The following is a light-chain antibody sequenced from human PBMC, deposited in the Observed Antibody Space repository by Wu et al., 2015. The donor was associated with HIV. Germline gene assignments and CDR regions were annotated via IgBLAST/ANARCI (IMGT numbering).Light chain of an antibody. V-gene: IGKV3-20*01. J-gene: IGKJ3*01. CDR1: QSVSSSY. CDR2: DAS. Sequence: EIVLTQSPGTLSFSPGERATLSCRASQSVSSSYLAWYQQKPGQAPRLLISDASSRATGIPDRFSGSGSGTDFTLTISRLEPEDFAVYYCQQYGSAPFTVGPGTKVDLK. CDR3: QQYGSAPFT.